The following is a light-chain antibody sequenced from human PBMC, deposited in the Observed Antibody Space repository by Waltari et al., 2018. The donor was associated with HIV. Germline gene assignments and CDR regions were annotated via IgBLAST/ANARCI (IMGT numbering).Light chain of an antibody. CDR3: AAWDDSLSGYV. CDR1: SSNIGRNY. V-gene: IGLV1-47*01. J-gene: IGLJ1*01. CDR2: KNN. Sequence: QSVLTQPPSASGTPGQRVTISCSGSSSNIGRNYVYCYQQLPGTAPKLLSYKNNQRPSGVPDRFSGSKSGTSASLAISGLRSEDEADYYCAAWDDSLSGYVFGTGTKVTVL.